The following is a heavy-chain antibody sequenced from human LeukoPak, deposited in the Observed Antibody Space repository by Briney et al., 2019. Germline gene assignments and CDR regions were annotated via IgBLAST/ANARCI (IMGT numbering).Heavy chain of an antibody. V-gene: IGHV3-53*01. CDR2: IYSDGRT. Sequence: HGRSLRLSCAASGLIVSSNYMSWVRQAPGKGLEWVSIIYSDGRTFYADSVRGRFTISRDNSKNTLYLQMSSLRAEDTAVYYCARLRDSAAFDVWGQGTMVTVSS. CDR3: ARLRDSAAFDV. J-gene: IGHJ3*01. CDR1: GLIVSSNY. D-gene: IGHD3-10*01.